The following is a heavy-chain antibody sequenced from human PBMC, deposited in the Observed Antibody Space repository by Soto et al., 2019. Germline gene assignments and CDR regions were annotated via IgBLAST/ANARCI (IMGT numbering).Heavy chain of an antibody. D-gene: IGHD2-8*01. Sequence: SGPTLVNPTQTLTLTCTLSGFSLSTSGMCVSWIRQPPGKALEWLARIDWDDDKYYSTSLKTRLTISKDTSKNQVVLTMTNMDPVDTATYYCARIGEYCTNTNWFDPWGQGTLVTVSS. V-gene: IGHV2-70*11. J-gene: IGHJ5*02. CDR3: ARIGEYCTNTNWFDP. CDR1: GFSLSTSGMC. CDR2: IDWDDDK.